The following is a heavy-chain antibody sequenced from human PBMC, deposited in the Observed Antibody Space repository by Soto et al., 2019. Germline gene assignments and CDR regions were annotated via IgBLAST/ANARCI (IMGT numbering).Heavy chain of an antibody. J-gene: IGHJ4*02. Sequence: QVQLQQWGAGLLKPSETLSLTCAVYGGSFSGYYWSWIRQPPGKGLEWIGEINHSGSTNYNPSLKSRVTISVDTSKNQFSLKLSAVTAADTAVYYCARGYCGGDCYSLTPFDYWGQGTLVTVSS. CDR2: INHSGST. CDR3: ARGYCGGDCYSLTPFDY. V-gene: IGHV4-34*01. D-gene: IGHD2-21*02. CDR1: GGSFSGYY.